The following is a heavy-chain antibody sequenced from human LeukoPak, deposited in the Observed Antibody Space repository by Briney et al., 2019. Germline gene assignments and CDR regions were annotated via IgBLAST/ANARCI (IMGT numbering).Heavy chain of an antibody. J-gene: IGHJ3*02. CDR2: IIPIFGTA. V-gene: IGHV1-69*05. D-gene: IGHD1-26*01. CDR3: GRSELRGAFDI. CDR1: GGTFSSYA. Sequence: SVKVSCKAFGGTFSSYAISWVRQAPGQGLEWMGGIIPIFGTANYAQKFQGRVTITTDESTSTAYMELSSLRSEDTAVYYCGRSELRGAFDIWGQGTMVTVSS.